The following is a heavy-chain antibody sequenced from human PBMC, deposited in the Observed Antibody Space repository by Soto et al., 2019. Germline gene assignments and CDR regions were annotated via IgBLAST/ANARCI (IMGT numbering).Heavy chain of an antibody. J-gene: IGHJ3*02. Sequence: QVHLVQSGAEVKKPGASVKVSCKVSGYTLTELSMHWVRQAPGKGLEWMGGFDPEDGETIYAQKFKGRVTMTEDTSTAKANMELGSLRSEDTAVYYFAPRGEELLWFGGLSRLVFDIGGQGTRVTSLQ. CDR2: FDPEDGET. V-gene: IGHV1-24*01. D-gene: IGHD3-10*01. CDR1: GYTLTELS. CDR3: APRGEELLWFGGLSRLVFDI.